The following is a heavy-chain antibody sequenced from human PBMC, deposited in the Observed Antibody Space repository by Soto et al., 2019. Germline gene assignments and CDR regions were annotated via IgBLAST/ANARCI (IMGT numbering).Heavy chain of an antibody. CDR2: SYYSGST. CDR1: GGSISSNTYY. V-gene: IGHV4-39*01. J-gene: IGHJ6*03. D-gene: IGHD6-6*01. CDR3: ARSRMGKKQLGRYYYYMDV. Sequence: QLQLQESGPGLVKPSETLSLACTVSGGSISSNTYYWGWIRQPPGKVLEWIGSSYYSGSTYYNPSLKSRVTISVDTSKNQFSLKLSSVTAADTAMYYCARSRMGKKQLGRYYYYMDVWGKGTTVTVSS.